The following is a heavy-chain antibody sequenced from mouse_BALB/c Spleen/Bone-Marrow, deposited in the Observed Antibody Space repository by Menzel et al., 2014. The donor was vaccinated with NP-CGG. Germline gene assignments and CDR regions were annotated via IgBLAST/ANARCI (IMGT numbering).Heavy chain of an antibody. V-gene: IGHV14-3*02. Sequence: LVESGAELVKPGASVKLSCTASGFNIKDTYIHWVKQRPEQGLEWIGRIDPANGNTKYDPKFQGKATITADTSSNTAYLQLSSLTSEDTAVFYCARYRYGNFDYWGQGTTLTVSS. CDR3: ARYRYGNFDY. D-gene: IGHD2-1*01. CDR2: IDPANGNT. J-gene: IGHJ2*01. CDR1: GFNIKDTY.